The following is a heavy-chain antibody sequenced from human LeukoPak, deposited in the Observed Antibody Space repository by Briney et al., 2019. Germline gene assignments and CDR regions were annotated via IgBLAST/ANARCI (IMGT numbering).Heavy chain of an antibody. V-gene: IGHV3-74*01. CDR2: INSDGSST. Sequence: GGSLRLSRAASGFTFSSYWMHWVRQAPGKGLVWVSRINSDGSSTSYADSVKGRFTISRDNAKNTLYLQMNSLRAEDTAVYYCATANTYYYDSSGYYSNWGQGTLVTVSS. CDR3: ATANTYYYDSSGYYSN. J-gene: IGHJ4*02. D-gene: IGHD3-22*01. CDR1: GFTFSSYW.